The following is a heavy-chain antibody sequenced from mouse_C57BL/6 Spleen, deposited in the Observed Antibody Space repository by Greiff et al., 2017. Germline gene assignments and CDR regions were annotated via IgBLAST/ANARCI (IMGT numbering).Heavy chain of an antibody. J-gene: IGHJ1*03. CDR1: GFTFSSYA. V-gene: IGHV5-4*01. CDR3: ARDGPYFDV. Sequence: DVKLVESGGGLVKPGGSLKLSCAASGFTFSSYAMSWVRQTPEKRLEWVATISDGGSYTYYPDNVKGRFTISRDNAKNNLYLQMSHLKSEDTAMYYCARDGPYFDVWGTGTTVTVSS. CDR2: ISDGGSYT.